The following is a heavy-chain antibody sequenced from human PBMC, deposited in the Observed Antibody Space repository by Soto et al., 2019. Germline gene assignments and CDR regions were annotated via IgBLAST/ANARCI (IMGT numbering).Heavy chain of an antibody. J-gene: IGHJ3*02. CDR2: ISGSGSTI. CDR1: GFTLSDYY. Sequence: QVQLVESGGGLVKPGGSLRLSCSASGFTLSDYYMSWIRQAPGKGLEWVSQISGSGSTIYYADSVKGRFTISRDNAKNSLYLQMNSLRAEDTAVYYCARRAVSGRPFDIWGQGTMVTVSS. D-gene: IGHD6-19*01. CDR3: ARRAVSGRPFDI. V-gene: IGHV3-11*01.